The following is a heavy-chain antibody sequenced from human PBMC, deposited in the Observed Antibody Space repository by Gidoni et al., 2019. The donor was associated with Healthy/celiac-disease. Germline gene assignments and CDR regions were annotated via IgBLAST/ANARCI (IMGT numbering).Heavy chain of an antibody. D-gene: IGHD2-2*01. Sequence: EVQLLESGGGLVQPGGPLRLSCAASGFTFSSYAMSWVRQAPGKGLGWVSAISGSGGSTSYADSVKGRFTISRDNSKNPLYLQMNSLRAEDTAVYYCAKLGYQLLPGGHFDYWGQGTLVTVSS. V-gene: IGHV3-23*01. CDR2: ISGSGGST. J-gene: IGHJ4*02. CDR1: GFTFSSYA. CDR3: AKLGYQLLPGGHFDY.